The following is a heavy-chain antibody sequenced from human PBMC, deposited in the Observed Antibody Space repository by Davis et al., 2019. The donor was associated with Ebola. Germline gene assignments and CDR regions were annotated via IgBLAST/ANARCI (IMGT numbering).Heavy chain of an antibody. V-gene: IGHV1-24*01. Sequence: ASVKVSCKVSGYTLTQLSLNWVRQAPGKGPEWMGGLDPEDGETIYAQTFQGRVTMTEDTSADTAYMELSSLTSEDTAVYYCAISSIFGVDGAFDIWGQGTMVTVSS. CDR1: GYTLTQLS. CDR2: LDPEDGET. J-gene: IGHJ3*02. D-gene: IGHD3-3*01. CDR3: AISSIFGVDGAFDI.